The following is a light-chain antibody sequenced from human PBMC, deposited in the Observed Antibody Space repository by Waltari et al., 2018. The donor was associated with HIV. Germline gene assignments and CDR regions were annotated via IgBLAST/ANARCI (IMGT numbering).Light chain of an antibody. J-gene: IGLJ2*01. Sequence: QSALTQPASVSGSPGQSITISCTGTSSDVGSYNLVSWYQQHPGKAPKLMLYEVSRRPSGVSNRFSGSKSGTTASLTISGLQAEDEADYYCCSYAGSSTFVVFGGGTKLTVL. CDR2: EVS. CDR3: CSYAGSSTFVV. V-gene: IGLV2-23*02. CDR1: SSDVGSYNL.